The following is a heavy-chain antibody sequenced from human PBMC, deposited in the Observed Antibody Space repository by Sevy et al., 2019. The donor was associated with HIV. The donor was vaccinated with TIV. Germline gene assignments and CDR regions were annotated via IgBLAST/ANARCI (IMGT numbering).Heavy chain of an antibody. D-gene: IGHD3-10*01. CDR1: GFTFDDYA. Sequence: GGSLRLSCAASGFTFDDYAMHWVRQAPGKGLEWVSGISWNSGSIGYADSVKGRFTRSRDNARKSLYLQMNRLRPEDMAFYYCAKGSGGYYYAGMDVWGQGTTVTVSS. CDR2: ISWNSGSI. V-gene: IGHV3-9*03. CDR3: AKGSGGYYYAGMDV. J-gene: IGHJ6*02.